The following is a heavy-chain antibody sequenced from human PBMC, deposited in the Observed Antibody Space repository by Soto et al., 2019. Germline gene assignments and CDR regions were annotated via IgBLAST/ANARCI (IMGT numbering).Heavy chain of an antibody. CDR2: IIPILGIA. CDR1: GGTFSSYT. V-gene: IGHV1-69*08. CDR3: AREWRGYSYGF. D-gene: IGHD5-18*01. J-gene: IGHJ4*02. Sequence: QVQLVQSGAEVKKPGSSVKVSCKASGGTFSSYTITWVRQAPGQGLEWMGRIIPILGIANYAQKFQGRVTITADKSTSTAYMELSSLRAEDTAVYYWAREWRGYSYGFWGQGNLVTVSS.